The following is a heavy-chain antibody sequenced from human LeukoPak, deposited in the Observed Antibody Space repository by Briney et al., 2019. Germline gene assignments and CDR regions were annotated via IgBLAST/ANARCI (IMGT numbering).Heavy chain of an antibody. Sequence: ASVKVSCKASGGTFSSYAISWVRQAPGQGLEWMGGIIPIFGTANYAQKFQGRVTITADESTSTAYMGLSSLRSEDTAVYYCASSGSGTTTTPRTYYYYYYGMDVWGQGTTVTVSS. CDR1: GGTFSSYA. V-gene: IGHV1-69*13. D-gene: IGHD1-7*01. CDR2: IIPIFGTA. J-gene: IGHJ6*02. CDR3: ASSGSGTTTTPRTYYYYYYGMDV.